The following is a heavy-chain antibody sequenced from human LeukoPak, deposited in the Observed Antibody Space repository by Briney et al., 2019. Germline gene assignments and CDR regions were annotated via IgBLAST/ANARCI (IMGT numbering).Heavy chain of an antibody. CDR1: GFTFSTYA. Sequence: PGGSLRLSCAASGFTFSTYAMSWVRQAPGKGLEWVSAISGSDDSTDYADSVKGRFTISRDNSKNTLYLQMNSLRAEDTAVYYCAKKFGDHSSGWNFDYWGQGTLVTVSS. D-gene: IGHD6-19*01. V-gene: IGHV3-23*01. CDR2: ISGSDDST. CDR3: AKKFGDHSSGWNFDY. J-gene: IGHJ4*02.